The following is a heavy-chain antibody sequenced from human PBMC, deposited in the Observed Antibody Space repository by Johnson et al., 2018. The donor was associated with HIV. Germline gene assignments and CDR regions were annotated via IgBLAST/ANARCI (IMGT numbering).Heavy chain of an antibody. V-gene: IGHV3-23*04. CDR1: GFTFSSYA. Sequence: VQLVESGGGLVQPGGSLRLSCAASGFTFSSYAMSWVRQAPGKGLEWVSAISGSGGSTYYADSVKGRFTISRDNAKNSLYLQMNSLRAEDTAVYYCARTPSLPGAFDIWGQGTMVTVSS. J-gene: IGHJ3*02. CDR2: ISGSGGST. CDR3: ARTPSLPGAFDI. D-gene: IGHD1-14*01.